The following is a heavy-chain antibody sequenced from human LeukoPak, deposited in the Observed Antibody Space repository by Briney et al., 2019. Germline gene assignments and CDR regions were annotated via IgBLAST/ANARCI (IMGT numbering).Heavy chain of an antibody. D-gene: IGHD3-22*01. J-gene: IGHJ4*02. CDR1: GFTFSSHL. CDR3: VRLSSGYYGLIDH. Sequence: GGSLRLSCVASGFTFSSHLMHWVRQVPGKGLVWVSRIDSDGSKTDYADSVKGRFAFSRDNARNTLYLQMNSLRAEDTAVYYCVRLSSGYYGLIDHWGQGTLVTVSS. CDR2: IDSDGSKT. V-gene: IGHV3-74*01.